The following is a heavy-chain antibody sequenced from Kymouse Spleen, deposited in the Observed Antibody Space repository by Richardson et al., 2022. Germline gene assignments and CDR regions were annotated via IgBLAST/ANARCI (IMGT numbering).Heavy chain of an antibody. J-gene: IGHJ6*02. CDR2: ISGSGGST. Sequence: EVQLVESGGGLVQPGGSLRLSCAASGFTFSSYAMSWVRQAPGKGLEWVSAISGSGGSTYYADSVKGRFTISRDNSKNTLYLQMNSLRAEDTAVYYCAKGYYGSGSYSIYYYYGMDVWGQGTTVTVSS. D-gene: IGHD3-10*01. V-gene: IGHV3-23*04. CDR1: GFTFSSYA. CDR3: AKGYYGSGSYSIYYYYGMDV.